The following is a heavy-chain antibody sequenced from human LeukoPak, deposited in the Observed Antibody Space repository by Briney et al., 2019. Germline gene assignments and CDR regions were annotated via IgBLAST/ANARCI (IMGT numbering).Heavy chain of an antibody. J-gene: IGHJ4*02. CDR3: ARDQSGYSYAYAY. D-gene: IGHD5-18*01. V-gene: IGHV1-46*01. CDR1: GGTFSSYA. CDR2: INPSGGST. Sequence: ASVKVSCKASGGTFSSYAISWVRQAPGQGLEWMGIINPSGGSTSYAQKFQGRVTMTRDTSTSTVYMELSSLRSEDTAVYYCARDQSGYSYAYAYWGQGTLVTVSS.